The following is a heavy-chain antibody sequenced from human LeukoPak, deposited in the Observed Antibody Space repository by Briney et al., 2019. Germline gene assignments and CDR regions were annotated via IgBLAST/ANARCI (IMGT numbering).Heavy chain of an antibody. D-gene: IGHD4-11*01. Sequence: PGGSLRLSCAASGLTFSSYGMHWVRQAPGKGLEWVAVISYDGSNKYYADSVKGRFTISRDNSKNTLYLQMNSLRADDTAVYYCAKDDPNDYMPWIYWGQGTLVTVSS. J-gene: IGHJ4*02. CDR2: ISYDGSNK. CDR3: AKDDPNDYMPWIY. CDR1: GLTFSSYG. V-gene: IGHV3-30*18.